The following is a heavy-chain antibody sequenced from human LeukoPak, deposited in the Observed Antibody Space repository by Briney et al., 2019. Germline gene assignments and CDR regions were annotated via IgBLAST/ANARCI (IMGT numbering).Heavy chain of an antibody. Sequence: ASVTVSFKASGYTFTSYAMHWVRQAPGQRLEWMGWINAGNGNTKYSQKFQGRVTITRDTSASTAYMALSSLRSEDTAVYYCARESWLDTAIYFDYWGQGTLVTVSS. D-gene: IGHD5-18*01. V-gene: IGHV1-3*01. CDR1: GYTFTSYA. J-gene: IGHJ4*02. CDR2: INAGNGNT. CDR3: ARESWLDTAIYFDY.